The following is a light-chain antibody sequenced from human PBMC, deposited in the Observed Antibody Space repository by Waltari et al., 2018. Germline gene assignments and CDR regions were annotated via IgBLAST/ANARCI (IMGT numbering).Light chain of an antibody. Sequence: DIQINHSRPTMSASAGNRDTSTCRASQSISSWLAWYQQKPGKAPKLLIYKASSLESVVPSRFSGSGSGTEFTLTISSLQPDDFATYYCQQYNSYSWTFGQGTKVEIK. CDR1: QSISSW. CDR3: QQYNSYSWT. V-gene: IGKV1-5*03. J-gene: IGKJ1*01. CDR2: KAS.